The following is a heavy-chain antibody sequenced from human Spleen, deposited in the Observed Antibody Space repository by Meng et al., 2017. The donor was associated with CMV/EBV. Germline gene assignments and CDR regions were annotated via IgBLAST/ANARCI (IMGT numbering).Heavy chain of an antibody. J-gene: IGHJ4*02. D-gene: IGHD7-27*01. CDR1: GFTFDEYA. CDR2: ISWKSG. CDR3: AKDTGADSAHYY. V-gene: IGHV3-9*01. Sequence: SLRLSCAASGFTFDEYAMHWVRQAPGKGLEWVSGISWKSGGYADSVKGRFTISRDNSKNTLYLQMNSLRAEDTAVYYCAKDTGADSAHYYWGQGTLVTVSS.